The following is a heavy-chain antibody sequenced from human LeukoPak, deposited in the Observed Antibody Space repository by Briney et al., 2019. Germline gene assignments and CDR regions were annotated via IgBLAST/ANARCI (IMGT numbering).Heavy chain of an antibody. V-gene: IGHV4-38-2*01. J-gene: IGHJ4*02. CDR2: IYHSGST. D-gene: IGHD4-17*01. CDR3: ARANGDYEYYFDY. Sequence: SETLTLTCAVSGYSISSGYYWGWIRQPPGKGLEWIGSIYHSGSTYYNPSLKSRVTISVDTSKNQFSLKLSSVTAADTAVYYCARANGDYEYYFDYWGQGTLVTVSS. CDR1: GYSISSGYY.